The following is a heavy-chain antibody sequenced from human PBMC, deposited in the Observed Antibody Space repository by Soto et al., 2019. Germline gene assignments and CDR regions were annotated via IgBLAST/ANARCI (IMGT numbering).Heavy chain of an antibody. CDR2: VFSSDEK. J-gene: IGHJ4*02. V-gene: IGHV2-26*01. CDR3: AHMTFDSSGLFDY. D-gene: IGHD3-22*01. CDR1: GFSLSNPKVG. Sequence: SGPTLVNPTETLTLTCTVSGFSLSNPKVGVSWIRQPPGKALEWLAHVFSSDEKYYIASLKSRLTISRDTSKSQVVLTMTTMDPVDTATYYCAHMTFDSSGLFDYWGQGTLVTVSS.